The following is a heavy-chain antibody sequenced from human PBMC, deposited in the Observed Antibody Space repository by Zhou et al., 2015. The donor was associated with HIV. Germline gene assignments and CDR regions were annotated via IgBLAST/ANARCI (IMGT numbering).Heavy chain of an antibody. CDR3: ARGYCTGGVCQEPAYYYYYMDV. Sequence: QVQLVQSGAEVKKPGSSVKVSCKASGGTFSSYAISWVRQAPGQGLEWMGGIIPIFGTANYAQKFQGRVTITADESTSTAYMELSSLRSEDTAVYYCARGYCTGGVCQEPAYYYYYMDVWGKGTTVTVSS. CDR2: IIPIFGTA. V-gene: IGHV1-69*01. J-gene: IGHJ6*03. D-gene: IGHD2-8*02. CDR1: GGTFSSYA.